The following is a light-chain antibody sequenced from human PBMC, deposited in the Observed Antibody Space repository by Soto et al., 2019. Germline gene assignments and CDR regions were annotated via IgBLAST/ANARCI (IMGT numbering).Light chain of an antibody. V-gene: IGLV1-36*01. CDR1: SSNIGNNA. CDR3: VAWDDSLNGLV. J-gene: IGLJ2*01. CDR2: YDD. Sequence: QSVLTQPPSVSEAPRQRVTISCSGSSSNIGNNAVNWYQQLPGKAPKLLIYYDDLLPSGVSDRFSGSKSGTSASLAISGLQSEDEAYYYCVAWDDSLNGLVFGGGTKLTVL.